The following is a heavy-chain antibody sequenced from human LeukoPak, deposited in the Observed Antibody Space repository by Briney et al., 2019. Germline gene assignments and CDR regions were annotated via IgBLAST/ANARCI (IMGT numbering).Heavy chain of an antibody. Sequence: GGSLRLSCEASGFTFGSYAMYWVRQAPGKGLEWVAGIFGSGGSAHYADSAKGRITISRDNAKNSLYLQMNSLRAEDTSVYYCAREGSGRYVGTGAQSWGRGTLVTVSS. CDR2: IFGSGGSA. V-gene: IGHV3-23*01. CDR3: AREGSGRYVGTGAQS. J-gene: IGHJ5*02. D-gene: IGHD6-19*01. CDR1: GFTFGSYA.